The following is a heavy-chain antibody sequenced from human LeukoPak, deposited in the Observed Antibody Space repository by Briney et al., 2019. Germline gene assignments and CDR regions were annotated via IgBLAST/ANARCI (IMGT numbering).Heavy chain of an antibody. D-gene: IGHD4-11*01. CDR1: GGSIRSSSSY. J-gene: IGHJ4*02. V-gene: IGHV4-39*07. CDR3: VLKLYTNYQGFDY. Sequence: MPSETLSLTCTVSGGSIRSSSSYWGWIRQPPGKGLEWIGSISYSGSIYYNPSLKSRVTISVDTSKIQLSLKLTSVTAADTAIYYCVLKLYTNYQGFDYWGQGTLVTVSS. CDR2: ISYSGSI.